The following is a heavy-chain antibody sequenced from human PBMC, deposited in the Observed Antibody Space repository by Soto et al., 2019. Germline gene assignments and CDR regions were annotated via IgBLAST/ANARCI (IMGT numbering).Heavy chain of an antibody. CDR3: AREGYYDSSGYLDYYYGMDV. V-gene: IGHV3-30-3*01. Sequence: GGSLRLSCAASGFTFSSYAMHWVRQAPGKGLEWVAVISYDGSNKYYADPVKGRFTISRDNSKNTLYLQMNSLRAEDTAVYYCAREGYYDSSGYLDYYYGMDVWGQGTTVTVSS. CDR2: ISYDGSNK. CDR1: GFTFSSYA. J-gene: IGHJ6*02. D-gene: IGHD3-22*01.